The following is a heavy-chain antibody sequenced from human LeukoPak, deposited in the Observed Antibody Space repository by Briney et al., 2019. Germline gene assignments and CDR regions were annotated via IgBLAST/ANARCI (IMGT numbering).Heavy chain of an antibody. CDR3: LTGDYDFWSGFYSPNHYFDY. Sequence: GGSLRLSCAASGFTFSKDWMNWVRQAPGKGLEWVGRIISKIDGGATDYAAPVKGRFTISRDDSKNTLFLQMNSLKTEDTAVYYCLTGDYDFWSGFYSPNHYFDYWGQGTLVTVSS. D-gene: IGHD3-3*01. J-gene: IGHJ4*02. CDR1: GFTFSKDW. CDR2: IISKIDGGAT. V-gene: IGHV3-15*07.